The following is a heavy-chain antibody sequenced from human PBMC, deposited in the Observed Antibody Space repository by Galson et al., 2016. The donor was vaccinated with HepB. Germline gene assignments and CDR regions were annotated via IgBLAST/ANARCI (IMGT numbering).Heavy chain of an antibody. CDR1: GFTFSSYG. Sequence: SLRLSCAASGFTFSSYGMRWVRQAPGKGLEWVAVIWYDGSNKYYADSVKGRFTISRDNSKSTLYLQMNSLRAEDTAVYYCARGYCSGGSCQYDYVWGSYRHVPLYYFDYWGQGTLVTVSS. J-gene: IGHJ4*02. CDR3: ARGYCSGGSCQYDYVWGSYRHVPLYYFDY. CDR2: IWYDGSNK. V-gene: IGHV3-33*01. D-gene: IGHD3-16*02.